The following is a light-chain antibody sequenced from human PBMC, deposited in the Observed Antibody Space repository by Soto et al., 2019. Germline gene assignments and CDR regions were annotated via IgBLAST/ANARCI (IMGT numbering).Light chain of an antibody. V-gene: IGKV1-5*01. J-gene: IGKJ2*01. Sequence: DIQMTQSPSIVSASIGDRVTITCRASQSISTWLAWYQQKPGKAPKLLIYDASNLESGVPSRFSGSGSGTEFTLTISSLQPDDFASFYCQQYNAYPVTFGQGTKLEV. CDR3: QQYNAYPVT. CDR1: QSISTW. CDR2: DAS.